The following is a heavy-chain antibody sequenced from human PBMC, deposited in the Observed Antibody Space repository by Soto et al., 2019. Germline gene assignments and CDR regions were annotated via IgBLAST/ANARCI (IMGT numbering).Heavy chain of an antibody. J-gene: IGHJ4*02. V-gene: IGHV4-39*01. CDR2: IYYSGST. D-gene: IGHD2-21*02. CDR1: GGSISSSSYY. Sequence: QLQLQESGPGLVKPSETLSLTCTVSGGSISSSSYYWGWIRQPPGKVLEWIGRIYYSGSTYYNPALKSRVTISVDTSKNQFSLKLSSVTAADTAVYYCARRTNCGGDCFRDYWGQGTLVTVSS. CDR3: ARRTNCGGDCFRDY.